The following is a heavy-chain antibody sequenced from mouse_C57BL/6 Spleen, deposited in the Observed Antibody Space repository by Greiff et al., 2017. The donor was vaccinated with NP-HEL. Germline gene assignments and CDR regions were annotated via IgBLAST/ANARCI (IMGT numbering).Heavy chain of an antibody. CDR2: IRNKANGYTT. Sequence: EVKVVESGGGLVQPGASLRLSCAASGFTFTDYYMSWVRQPPGKALEWFALIRNKANGYTTEYNVSVKGRFTISRDNSQNILYLHMNTLRAEDSATYYCVKAVGTRNAMDYWGQGTSVTVSS. CDR1: GFTFTDYY. V-gene: IGHV7-4*01. J-gene: IGHJ4*01. CDR3: VKAVGTRNAMDY. D-gene: IGHD3-3*01.